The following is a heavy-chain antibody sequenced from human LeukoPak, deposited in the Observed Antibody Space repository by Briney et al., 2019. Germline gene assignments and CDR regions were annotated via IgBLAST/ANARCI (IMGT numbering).Heavy chain of an antibody. V-gene: IGHV3-30*03. CDR1: GFTFNNYG. CDR2: ISNDGTDT. D-gene: IGHD3-9*01. Sequence: PGRSLRLSCAASGFTFNNYGMQWVRQAPGKGLEWVAVISNDGTDTHYADSVKGRFTISRDNSKNTLYLQMNSLRAEDTGVFYCAREFITRPHFNWVVPVDYWGQGTLVTVSS. CDR3: AREFITRPHFNWVVPVDY. J-gene: IGHJ4*02.